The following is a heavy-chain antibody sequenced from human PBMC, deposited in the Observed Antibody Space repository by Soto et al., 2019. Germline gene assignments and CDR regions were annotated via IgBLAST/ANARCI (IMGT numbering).Heavy chain of an antibody. CDR3: ARRRPARFIGFLTNDAFDI. V-gene: IGHV1-18*04. D-gene: IGHD3-9*01. CDR2: ISAYNGNT. J-gene: IGHJ3*02. CDR1: GYTFTSYG. Sequence: GSSVTVSCKASGYTFTSYGISWVRQAPGQGLEWMGWISAYNGNTNYAQKLQGRVTMTTDTSTSTAYMELRSLRSDDTAVYYCARRRPARFIGFLTNDAFDIWGKGTMVTIS.